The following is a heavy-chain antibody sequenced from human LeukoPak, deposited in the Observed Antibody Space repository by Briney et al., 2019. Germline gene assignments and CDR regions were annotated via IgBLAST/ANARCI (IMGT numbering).Heavy chain of an antibody. CDR3: ARGGGWLYYYYYYGMDV. Sequence: GGSLRLSCAASGFTFSSYWMHWVRQAPGKGLEWVAVIWYDGSNKYYADSVKGRFTISRDNSKNTLYLQMNSLRAEDTAVYYCARGGGWLYYYYYYGMDVWGQGTTVTVSS. J-gene: IGHJ6*02. V-gene: IGHV3-33*08. CDR1: GFTFSSYW. CDR2: IWYDGSNK. D-gene: IGHD6-19*01.